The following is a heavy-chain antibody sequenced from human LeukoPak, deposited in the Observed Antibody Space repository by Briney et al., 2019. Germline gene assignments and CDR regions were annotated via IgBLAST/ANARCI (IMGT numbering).Heavy chain of an antibody. CDR1: GGSISSYY. Sequence: SETLSLTCPVSGGSISSYYWSWIRQPAGKGLEWIGRIYASGSTNYNPSLKSRVTMSVDTSKNQFSLKLSSVTAADTAVYYCAREYGSGSEFDPWGQGTLVTVSS. CDR3: AREYGSGSEFDP. D-gene: IGHD3-10*01. CDR2: IYASGST. V-gene: IGHV4-4*07. J-gene: IGHJ5*02.